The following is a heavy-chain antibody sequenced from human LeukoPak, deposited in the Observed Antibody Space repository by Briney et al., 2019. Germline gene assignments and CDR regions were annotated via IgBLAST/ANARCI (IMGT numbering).Heavy chain of an antibody. CDR3: ARGLGDYNTDWFPVSGY. J-gene: IGHJ4*02. D-gene: IGHD3-9*01. Sequence: SVKVSCKTSGYTFTTYDMTWVRQATGQGLEWMGWMNPDSGDTGYAQKFQGRVTMTRNTSISTAYMELSSLGSEDTAIYYCARGLGDYNTDWFPVSGYWGQGTPVTVSS. V-gene: IGHV1-8*01. CDR2: MNPDSGDT. CDR1: GYTFTTYD.